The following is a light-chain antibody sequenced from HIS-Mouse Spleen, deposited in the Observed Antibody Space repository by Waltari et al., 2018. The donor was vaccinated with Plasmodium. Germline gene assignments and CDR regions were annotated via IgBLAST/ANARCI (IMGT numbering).Light chain of an antibody. J-gene: IGKJ1*01. V-gene: IGKV3-11*01. CDR2: DAS. CDR1: QSVSSY. CDR3: QQRSNWWT. Sequence: EIVLTQSPATLSLSPGERATLSCRASQSVSSYLAWYKQKPGQAPRLLIYDASNRATGIPARFSGSGSGTDFTLTISSLEPEDFAVYYWQQRSNWWTFGQGTKVEIK.